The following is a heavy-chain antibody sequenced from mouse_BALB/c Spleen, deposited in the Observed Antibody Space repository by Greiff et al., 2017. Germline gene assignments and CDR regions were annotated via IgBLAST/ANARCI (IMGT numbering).Heavy chain of an antibody. D-gene: IGHD2-2*01. CDR2: IYPSDSYT. CDR3: TRLWLRRGYFDY. V-gene: IGHV1-69*02. Sequence: QVQLQQPGAELVRPGASVKLSCKASGYTFTSYWINWVKQRPGQGLEWIGNIYPSDSYTNYNQKFKDKATLTVDKSSSTAYMQLSSPTSEDSAVYYCTRLWLRRGYFDYWGQGTTLTVSS. CDR1: GYTFTSYW. J-gene: IGHJ2*01.